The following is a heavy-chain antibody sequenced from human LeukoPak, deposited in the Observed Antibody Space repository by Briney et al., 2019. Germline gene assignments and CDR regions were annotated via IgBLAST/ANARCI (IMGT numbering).Heavy chain of an antibody. J-gene: IGHJ4*02. CDR2: IYYSGST. Sequence: TPSETLSLTCSVSGGSISSHYWSWIRQPPGKGLEWIGYIYYSGSTNYNPSLKSRVTISVDTSKNQFSLKLSSVTAADTAVYYCARRGSGYDHFDYWGQGTLVTVSS. V-gene: IGHV4-59*08. CDR3: ARRGSGYDHFDY. D-gene: IGHD5-12*01. CDR1: GGSISSHY.